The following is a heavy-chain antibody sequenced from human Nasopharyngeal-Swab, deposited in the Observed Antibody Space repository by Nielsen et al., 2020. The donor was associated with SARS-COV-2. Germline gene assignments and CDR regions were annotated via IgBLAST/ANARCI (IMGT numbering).Heavy chain of an antibody. V-gene: IGHV3-30-3*01. CDR1: GFTFSSYA. J-gene: IGHJ3*02. Sequence: GESLKISCAASGFTFSSYAMHWVRQAPGKGLEWVAVISYDGSNKYYADSVKGRFTISRDNSKNTLYLQMNSLRAEDTAVYYCARDPDSGSYYDDAFDIWGQGTMVTVSS. CDR2: ISYDGSNK. CDR3: ARDPDSGSYYDDAFDI. D-gene: IGHD1-26*01.